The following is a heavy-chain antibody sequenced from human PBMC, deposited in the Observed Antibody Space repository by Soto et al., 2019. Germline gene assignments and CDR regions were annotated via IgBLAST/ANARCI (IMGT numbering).Heavy chain of an antibody. V-gene: IGHV1-69*04. J-gene: IGHJ6*03. Sequence: SVKVSCKASGGTFSSYTISWVRQAPGQGLEWMGRIIPILGIANYAQKFQGRVTITADKSTSTAYMELSSLRSEDTAVYYCARDRGIVVVPAAPDRPHYYYMDVWGKGTTVTVSS. CDR1: GGTFSSYT. D-gene: IGHD2-2*01. CDR3: ARDRGIVVVPAAPDRPHYYYMDV. CDR2: IIPILGIA.